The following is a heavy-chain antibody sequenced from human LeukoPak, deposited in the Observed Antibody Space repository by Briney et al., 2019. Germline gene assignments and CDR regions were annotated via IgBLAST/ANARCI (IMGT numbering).Heavy chain of an antibody. D-gene: IGHD6-13*01. CDR2: IYTSGST. CDR1: GGSISSYY. J-gene: IGHJ6*02. CDR3: ARDSAAAGKGYYYYYGMDV. V-gene: IGHV4-4*07. Sequence: PSETLSLTCTVSGGSISSYYWSWIRQPAGKGLEWIGRIYTSGSTNYNPSLKSQVTMSVDTSKNQFSLKLSSVTAADTAVYYCARDSAAAGKGYYYYYGMDVWGQGTTVTVSS.